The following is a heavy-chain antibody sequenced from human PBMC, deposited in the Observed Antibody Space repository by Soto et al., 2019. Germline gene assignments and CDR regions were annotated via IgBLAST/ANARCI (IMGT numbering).Heavy chain of an antibody. D-gene: IGHD6-13*01. CDR2: INQSGGS. J-gene: IGHJ4*02. CDR1: GGSFSGYY. Sequence: QVQLQQWGAGLLKPSETLSLTCAVYGGSFSGYYWSWIRQPPGKGLEWIGEINQSGGSNYNPSLKSLVPISVDTPKNQCSLKLSSVTAADTAVYYCARTYSSSWSPFAYWGQGTLVTVSS. CDR3: ARTYSSSWSPFAY. V-gene: IGHV4-34*01.